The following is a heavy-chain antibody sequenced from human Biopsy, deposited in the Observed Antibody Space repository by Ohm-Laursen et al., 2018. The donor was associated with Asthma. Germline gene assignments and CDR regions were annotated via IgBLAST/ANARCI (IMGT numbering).Heavy chain of an antibody. CDR2: INPNSGAT. D-gene: IGHD6-13*01. Sequence: ASVKVSCKASGYPYIGYHIHWMRQAPGQGLEWMGWINPNSGATNYAQKFQGRATMTRDTSISTAYMEVSRLRSDDTAVYYCARGQKSAGDRWFDPWGQGTLVTVSS. V-gene: IGHV1-2*02. CDR3: ARGQKSAGDRWFDP. CDR1: GYPYIGYH. J-gene: IGHJ5*02.